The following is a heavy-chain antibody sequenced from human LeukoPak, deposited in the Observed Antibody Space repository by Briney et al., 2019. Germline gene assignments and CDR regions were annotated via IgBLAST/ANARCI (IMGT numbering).Heavy chain of an antibody. CDR3: ARDKEGGWYSQTPNY. D-gene: IGHD6-19*01. CDR1: GYTFTGYY. J-gene: IGHJ4*02. Sequence: ASVKVSCKASGYTFTGYYMHWVRQAPGQGLEWMGWINPNSGGTNYAQKFQGRVTMTRDTSISTAYMELSRLRSDDTAVYYCARDKEGGWYSQTPNYWGQGTLVTVSS. CDR2: INPNSGGT. V-gene: IGHV1-2*02.